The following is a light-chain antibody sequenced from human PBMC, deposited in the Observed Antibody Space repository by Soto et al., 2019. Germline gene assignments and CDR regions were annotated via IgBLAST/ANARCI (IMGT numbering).Light chain of an antibody. Sequence: DIVLRQSPATLSMSPGEGATLSCRASQSIDNFLAWYQHKPGQPPRLLIYDASKRATGVPARFSGRGSGTHFTLTISSLEPEDFAVYYCQQCYSLITFGPGTKVDL. J-gene: IGKJ3*01. V-gene: IGKV3-11*01. CDR1: QSIDNF. CDR3: QQCYSLIT. CDR2: DAS.